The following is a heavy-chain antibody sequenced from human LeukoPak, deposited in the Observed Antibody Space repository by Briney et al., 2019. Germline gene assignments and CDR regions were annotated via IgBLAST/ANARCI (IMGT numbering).Heavy chain of an antibody. CDR3: ARDLSSGWSLDY. V-gene: IGHV3-23*01. CDR2: ITTTAGGT. CDR1: GFNFSKYA. Sequence: GGSLRLSCAASGFNFSKYAMSWVRQTPGKGLEWVSTITTTAGGTYYADSVKGRFTISRDNSKNTLYLQMNSLRAEDTAVYYCARDLSSGWSLDYWGQGTLVTVSS. D-gene: IGHD6-19*01. J-gene: IGHJ4*02.